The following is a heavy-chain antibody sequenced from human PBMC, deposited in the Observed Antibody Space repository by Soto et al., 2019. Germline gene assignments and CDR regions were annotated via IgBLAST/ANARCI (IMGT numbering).Heavy chain of an antibody. CDR1: GYSFTTHW. CDR3: ARHILLSISPREYYAMDV. D-gene: IGHD6-6*01. V-gene: IGHV5-51*01. Sequence: GESLKISCKGSGYSFTTHWIGWVRQMPGKGLECMGIIYPGDSDSRYSPSFQGQVTISADKSISTTYLQWSSLKASDTAMYYCARHILLSISPREYYAMDVWGQGTAVTVSS. CDR2: IYPGDSDS. J-gene: IGHJ6*02.